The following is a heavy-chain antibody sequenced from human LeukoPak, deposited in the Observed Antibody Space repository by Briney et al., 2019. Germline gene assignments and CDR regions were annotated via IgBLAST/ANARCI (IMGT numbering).Heavy chain of an antibody. D-gene: IGHD3-3*01. Sequence: PSETLSLTCAVSGYSISSGYYWGWIRQPPGKGLEWIGRIYHSGSTYYNPSLKSRVTISVDTSKNQFSLKLSSVTAADTAVYYCARSGYYDFWSGYYGAYYMDVWGKGTTVTVSS. CDR2: IYHSGST. V-gene: IGHV4-38-2*01. J-gene: IGHJ6*03. CDR3: ARSGYYDFWSGYYGAYYMDV. CDR1: GYSISSGYY.